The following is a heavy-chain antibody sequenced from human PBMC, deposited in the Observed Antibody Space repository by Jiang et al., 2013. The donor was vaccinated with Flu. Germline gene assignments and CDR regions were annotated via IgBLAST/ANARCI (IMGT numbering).Heavy chain of an antibody. J-gene: IGHJ4*02. Sequence: SSSSYIYYADSVKGRFTISRDNAKNSLYLQMNSLRAEDTAVYYCARDIYGAIDYWGQGTLVTVSS. V-gene: IGHV3-21*01. D-gene: IGHD1-26*01. CDR2: SSSSYI. CDR3: ARDIYGAIDY.